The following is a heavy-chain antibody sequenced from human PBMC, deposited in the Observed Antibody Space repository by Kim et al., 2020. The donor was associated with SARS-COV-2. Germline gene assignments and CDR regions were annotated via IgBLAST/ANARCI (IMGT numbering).Heavy chain of an antibody. CDR1: GFTFRSYA. J-gene: IGHJ3*02. V-gene: IGHV3-23*01. CDR2: INDNGDHT. CDR3: AKRNRSTRCGYDAFDI. D-gene: IGHD2-15*01. Sequence: GGSLRLSCVASGFTFRSYAMTWVRQAPGKGLEWVSAINDNGDHTYYTDSARGRFTISRDNSKNTVFLQLNSLSAEDTALYSCAKRNRSTRCGYDAFDILG.